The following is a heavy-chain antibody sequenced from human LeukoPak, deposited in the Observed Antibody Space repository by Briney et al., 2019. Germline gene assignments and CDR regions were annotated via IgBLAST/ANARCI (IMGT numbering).Heavy chain of an antibody. V-gene: IGHV3-23*01. CDR3: AKSPDWAYYYYYGMDV. CDR1: GFTFSSYA. Sequence: GGSLRLSCAAPGFTFSSYAMSWVRQAPGKGLEWVSAISGSGGSTYYADSVKGRFTISRDNSKNTLYLQMNSLRAEDTAVYYCAKSPDWAYYYYYGMDVWGQGTTVTVSS. J-gene: IGHJ6*02. D-gene: IGHD3/OR15-3a*01. CDR2: ISGSGGST.